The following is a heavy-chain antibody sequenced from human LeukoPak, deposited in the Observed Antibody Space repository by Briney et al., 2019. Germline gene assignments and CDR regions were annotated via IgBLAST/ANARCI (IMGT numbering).Heavy chain of an antibody. CDR1: GSTVRSNY. CDR2: IYSGGST. CDR3: AKDDVDTAMVPYGMDV. Sequence: GGSLRLSCAASGSTVRSNYMSWVRQAPGKGLEWVSVIYSGGSTYYADSVKGRFTISRDNSKNTLYLQMNSLRAEDTAVYYCAKDDVDTAMVPYGMDVWGQGTTVTVSS. V-gene: IGHV3-53*01. J-gene: IGHJ6*02. D-gene: IGHD5-18*01.